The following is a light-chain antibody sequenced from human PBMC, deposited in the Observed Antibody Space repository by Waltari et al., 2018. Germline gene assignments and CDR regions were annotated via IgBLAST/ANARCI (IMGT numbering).Light chain of an antibody. CDR2: SNN. J-gene: IGLJ3*02. CDR1: SSNIGSNT. CDR3: AAWDDSLNGLWV. Sequence: QSVLTQPPSASGTPGQRVTISCSGSSSNIGSNTVNWYQQLPGTAPKLLIYSNNRRPPGAPGRFSGSKSGTSASLAVSGLQSEDEADYYCAAWDDSLNGLWVFGGGTKLTVL. V-gene: IGLV1-44*01.